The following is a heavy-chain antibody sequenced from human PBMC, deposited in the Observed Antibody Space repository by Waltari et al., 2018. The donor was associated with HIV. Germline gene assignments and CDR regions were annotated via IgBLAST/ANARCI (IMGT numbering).Heavy chain of an antibody. Sequence: EVQLVESGGGLVQPGGSLRLSCAASGFTFSSYWMSWVRQAPGKGLEWVANIKQDGSEKYYVDSVKGRFTISRDNAKNSLYLQMNSLRAEDTAVYYCAREHCSSTSCYTLYYYYGMDVWGQGTTVTVSS. J-gene: IGHJ6*02. CDR3: AREHCSSTSCYTLYYYYGMDV. D-gene: IGHD2-2*02. CDR1: GFTFSSYW. V-gene: IGHV3-7*01. CDR2: IKQDGSEK.